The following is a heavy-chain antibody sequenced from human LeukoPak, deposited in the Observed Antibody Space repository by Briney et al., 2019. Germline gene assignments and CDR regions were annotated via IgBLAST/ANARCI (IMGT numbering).Heavy chain of an antibody. CDR1: GGSISSYY. J-gene: IGHJ6*02. V-gene: IGHV4-59*01. D-gene: IGHD6-19*01. Sequence: SETLSLTCTVSGGSISSYYWSWIRQPPGKGLEWIGYIYYSGRTNYNPSLKNRVTISVDKSKNQFSLKLSSVTAADTAVYYCASSSGGNYYYYGMDVWGQGTTVTVSS. CDR2: IYYSGRT. CDR3: ASSSGGNYYYYGMDV.